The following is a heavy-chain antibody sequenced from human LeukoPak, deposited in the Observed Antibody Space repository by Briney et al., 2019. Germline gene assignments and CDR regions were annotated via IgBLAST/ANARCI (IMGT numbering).Heavy chain of an antibody. V-gene: IGHV3-7*01. CDR1: GFTFSSYW. CDR2: IKQDGSEK. CDR3: ARDPLLEWLSLDY. D-gene: IGHD3-3*01. Sequence: GGSLRLSCAASGFTFSSYWMSWVRQAPGKGLEWVANIKQDGSEKYYVDSVKGRFTISRDNAKNSLYLLMNSLRAEDTAVYYCARDPLLEWLSLDYWGQGTLVTDSS. J-gene: IGHJ4*02.